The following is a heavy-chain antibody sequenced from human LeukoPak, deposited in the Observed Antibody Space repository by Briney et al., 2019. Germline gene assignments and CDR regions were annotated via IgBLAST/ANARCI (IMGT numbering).Heavy chain of an antibody. J-gene: IGHJ6*02. CDR3: ARAPRRSIYYYYGMDV. V-gene: IGHV4-59*01. CDR2: IYYSGST. CDR1: GGSISSYY. D-gene: IGHD1-14*01. Sequence: PSETLSLTCTVSGGSISSYYWSWIRQPPGKGLEWIGYIYYSGSTNYNPSLKSRVTISVDTSKNQFSLKLSSVTAADTAVYYCARAPRRSIYYYYGMDVWGQGTTVTVSS.